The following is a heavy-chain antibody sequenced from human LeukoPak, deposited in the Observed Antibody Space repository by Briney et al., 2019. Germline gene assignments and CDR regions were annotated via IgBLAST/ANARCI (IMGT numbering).Heavy chain of an antibody. Sequence: SETLSLTCAVYGGSFSGYYWSWIRQPPGKGLEWIGEINHSGSTNYNPSLKSRVTISADTSKNQFSLRLSSVTAADTAVYYCARDTAYCGGDCSDAFDIWGQGAMGTVSS. V-gene: IGHV4-34*01. J-gene: IGHJ3*02. D-gene: IGHD2-21*02. CDR2: INHSGST. CDR1: GGSFSGYY. CDR3: ARDTAYCGGDCSDAFDI.